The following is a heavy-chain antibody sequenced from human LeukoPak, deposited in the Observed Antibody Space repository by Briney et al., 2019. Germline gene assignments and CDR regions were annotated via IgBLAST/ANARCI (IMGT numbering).Heavy chain of an antibody. CDR1: GYTFTGFY. Sequence: ASVKVSCKASGYTFTGFYMHWVRQAPGQGLEWMGYIYPNSGATKYAQKFQGRVTLTRDTSISTAYMELSGLRSDDTAVFYCGTLLSNGPFDYWGQGSLVTVSS. CDR3: GTLLSNGPFDY. V-gene: IGHV1-2*02. CDR2: IYPNSGAT. J-gene: IGHJ4*02.